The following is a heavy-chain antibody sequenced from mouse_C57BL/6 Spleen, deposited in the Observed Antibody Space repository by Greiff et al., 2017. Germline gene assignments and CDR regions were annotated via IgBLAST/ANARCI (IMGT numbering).Heavy chain of an antibody. V-gene: IGHV1-9*01. D-gene: IGHD3-1*01. CDR2: ILPGSGST. Sequence: QVQLQQSGAELMKPGASVKLSCKATGYTFAGYWIEWVKQRPGHGLEWIGEILPGSGSTNYTEKFKGKATFTADTSSNTAYMQLISLTTEDSAIYYCARGYSSRNYFDYGGQGTTLTVSS. J-gene: IGHJ2*01. CDR1: GYTFAGYW. CDR3: ARGYSSRNYFDY.